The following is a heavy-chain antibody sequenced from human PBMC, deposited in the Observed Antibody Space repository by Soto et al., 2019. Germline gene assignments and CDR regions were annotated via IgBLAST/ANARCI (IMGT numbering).Heavy chain of an antibody. V-gene: IGHV4-4*02. D-gene: IGHD6-13*01. J-gene: IGHJ4*02. CDR1: GGSISSSNW. CDR3: ATAGYSSSWYLY. CDR2: IYHSGST. Sequence: SETLSLTCAVSGGSISSSNWWSWVRQPPGKGLEWIGEIYHSGSTNYNPSLKSRVTISVDKSKNQFSLKLSSVTAADTAVYYCATAGYSSSWYLYWGQGTLVTVSS.